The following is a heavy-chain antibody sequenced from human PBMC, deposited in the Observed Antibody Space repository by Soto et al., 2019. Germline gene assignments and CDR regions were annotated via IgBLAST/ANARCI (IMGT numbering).Heavy chain of an antibody. J-gene: IGHJ4*02. CDR1: GYNFANYW. D-gene: IGHD3-22*01. CDR2: VYPGDSDT. V-gene: IGHV5-51*01. CDR3: ARLGGNMIALGSFFDY. Sequence: EVQLVQSGAEFKKSGESLRISCQSSGYNFANYWVAWVRQMPGKGLEWMGIVYPGDSDTKYSPSFQGQVTISADKSISTAYLQWSSLKASDTAMYYCARLGGNMIALGSFFDYWGQGTLVTVSS.